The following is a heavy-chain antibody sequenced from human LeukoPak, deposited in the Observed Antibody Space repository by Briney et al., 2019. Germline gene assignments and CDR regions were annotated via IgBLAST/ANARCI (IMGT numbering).Heavy chain of an antibody. Sequence: PGGSLRLSCAASGFTFSSYWFHWVRQAPGKGLVWVSRINEDGSTTSYADSVRGRFTISRDNAKNTLYLQMNSLRAEDTAIYYCAKDFTGARDYWGQGILVTVSS. CDR3: AKDFTGARDY. D-gene: IGHD7-27*01. J-gene: IGHJ4*02. CDR1: GFTFSSYW. V-gene: IGHV3-74*01. CDR2: INEDGSTT.